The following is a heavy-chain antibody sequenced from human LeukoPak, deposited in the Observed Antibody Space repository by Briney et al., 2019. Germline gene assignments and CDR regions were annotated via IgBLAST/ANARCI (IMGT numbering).Heavy chain of an antibody. CDR2: ISSNGGST. CDR1: GFTFSSYA. V-gene: IGHV3-64D*06. J-gene: IGHJ3*02. Sequence: PGGSLRLSCSASGFTFSSYAMHWLRQSPGKGLEYVSAISSNGGSTYYADSVKGRFTISRDNSKNTLYLQMSSLRAEDTAVYYCVKPYGSGSYGAFDIWGQGTMVTVSS. CDR3: VKPYGSGSYGAFDI. D-gene: IGHD3-10*01.